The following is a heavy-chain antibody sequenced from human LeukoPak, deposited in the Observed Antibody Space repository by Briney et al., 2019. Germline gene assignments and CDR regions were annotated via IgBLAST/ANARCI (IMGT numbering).Heavy chain of an antibody. V-gene: IGHV3-23*01. Sequence: PGGSLRLSCEASGLTFSNFAINWVRQAPGKGPEWVSAIRASGGSSFYADSVKGRFTISRDNSKNTLYLQMNSLRADDSAVYYCAKVETSYYDSSGYYPFDSWGQGTLVTVSS. J-gene: IGHJ4*02. CDR2: IRASGGSS. D-gene: IGHD3-22*01. CDR3: AKVETSYYDSSGYYPFDS. CDR1: GLTFSNFA.